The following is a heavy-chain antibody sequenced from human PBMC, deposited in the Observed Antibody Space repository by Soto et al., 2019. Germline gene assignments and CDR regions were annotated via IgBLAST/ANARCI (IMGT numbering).Heavy chain of an antibody. CDR1: GGSISSYY. CDR3: ARRADSSGDAFDI. V-gene: IGHV4-59*01. D-gene: IGHD3-22*01. Sequence: QVQLQESGPGLVKPSETLSLTCTVSGGSISSYYWSWIRQPPGKGLEWIGYIYYSGSTNYNPSLKSRVTISVDTSKNQFSLKLSSVTAADTAVYYCARRADSSGDAFDIWGQGTMVTVSS. CDR2: IYYSGST. J-gene: IGHJ3*02.